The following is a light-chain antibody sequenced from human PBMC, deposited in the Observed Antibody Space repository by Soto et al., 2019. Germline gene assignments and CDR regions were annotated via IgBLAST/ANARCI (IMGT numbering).Light chain of an antibody. CDR2: AAS. CDR3: QHSTTWT. Sequence: DIQMTQSPSTLSASVGDRVTITCRASQSISTWLAWYRQKPGKAPKLLIYAASSLQSGVPSRFSGSGSETDFTLTISSLQPEDFANYSCQHSTTWTFGQGTKVDIK. CDR1: QSISTW. J-gene: IGKJ1*01. V-gene: IGKV1-39*01.